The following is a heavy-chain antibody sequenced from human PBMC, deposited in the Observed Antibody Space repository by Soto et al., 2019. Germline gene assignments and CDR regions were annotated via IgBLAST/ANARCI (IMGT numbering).Heavy chain of an antibody. Sequence: EVQLVESGGGLVQPGGSLRLSCEASGFTFDDYAMHWVRQVPGKGLEWVSGINWNSGSIGYGDSVKGRFAISRDNAKNSLHLQMNSLSAEDTAFYYCVKDESINWYSGHFRHWGQGTLVTVSS. D-gene: IGHD6-13*01. CDR1: GFTFDDYA. CDR3: VKDESINWYSGHFRH. CDR2: INWNSGSI. V-gene: IGHV3-9*01. J-gene: IGHJ1*01.